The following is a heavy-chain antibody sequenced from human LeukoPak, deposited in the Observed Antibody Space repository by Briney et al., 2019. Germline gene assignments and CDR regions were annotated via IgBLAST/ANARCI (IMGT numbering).Heavy chain of an antibody. Sequence: PGGSLRLSCAASGFTFSSYGMHWVRQASGKGLEWVGRIRSKANSYATAYAASVKGRFTISRDDSKNTAYLQMNSLKTEDTAVYYCTRLWGGNSDYWGQGTLVTVSS. V-gene: IGHV3-73*01. D-gene: IGHD2-15*01. CDR1: GFTFSSYG. J-gene: IGHJ4*02. CDR2: IRSKANSYAT. CDR3: TRLWGGNSDY.